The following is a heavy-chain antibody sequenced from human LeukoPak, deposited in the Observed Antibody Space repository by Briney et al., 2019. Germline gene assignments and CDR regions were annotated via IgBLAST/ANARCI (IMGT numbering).Heavy chain of an antibody. CDR1: GLAFSSYS. CDR3: ARDFTPEWFDIH. J-gene: IGHJ4*02. D-gene: IGHD3-3*01. Sequence: AGGSLRLSCVASGLAFSSYSMHWVRQAPGKGLERVGVISYDGSDEYHTDSVKGRFTISRDNSKNTVYLQMNSLRADDTAVYYCARDFTPEWFDIHWGQGTLVTVS. CDR2: ISYDGSDE. V-gene: IGHV3-30*04.